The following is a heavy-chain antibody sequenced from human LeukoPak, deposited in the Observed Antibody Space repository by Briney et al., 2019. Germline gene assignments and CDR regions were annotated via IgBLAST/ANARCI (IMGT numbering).Heavy chain of an antibody. D-gene: IGHD3-9*01. V-gene: IGHV4-61*01. CDR1: GGSVSSGSYY. CDR2: IYDSGST. Sequence: PSETLSLTCTVSGGSVSSGSYYWSWIRQPPGKGLEWIGYIYDSGSTNYNPSLKSRVTISVDTSKNQFSLKLSSVTAADTAVYYCARAKSDYDILTGYQPLDAAFDIWGQGTMVTVSS. J-gene: IGHJ3*02. CDR3: ARAKSDYDILTGYQPLDAAFDI.